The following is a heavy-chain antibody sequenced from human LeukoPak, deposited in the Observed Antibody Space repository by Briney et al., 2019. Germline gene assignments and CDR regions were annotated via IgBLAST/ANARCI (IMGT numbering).Heavy chain of an antibody. CDR1: GFTFSSYA. CDR3: SRGGWPTAGTPRMDV. V-gene: IGHV3-30*14. J-gene: IGHJ6*02. D-gene: IGHD6-13*01. CDR2: ISYDGSNK. Sequence: GGSLRLSCAASGFTFSSYAMHWVRQAPGKGLEWVAVISYDGSNKYYADSVKGRFTISRDNPKNTAYLQMNSLSGDDSGVYYCSRGGWPTAGTPRMDVWGQGTTVIVSS.